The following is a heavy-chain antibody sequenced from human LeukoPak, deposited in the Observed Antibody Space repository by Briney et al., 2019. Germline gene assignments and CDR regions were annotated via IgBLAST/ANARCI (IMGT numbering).Heavy chain of an antibody. CDR2: ISYDGGDK. Sequence: GRSLRLSCVASGFTFSSYGMHWVRQAPGKGPEWVALISYDGGDKYYVDSVKGRFTISRDNSKNTLYLQMNSLRAEDTAVYYCAKDSTTSGSYYGMDVWGQGTTVTVSS. V-gene: IGHV3-30*18. CDR3: AKDSTTSGSYYGMDV. CDR1: GFTFSSYG. J-gene: IGHJ6*02. D-gene: IGHD3-3*01.